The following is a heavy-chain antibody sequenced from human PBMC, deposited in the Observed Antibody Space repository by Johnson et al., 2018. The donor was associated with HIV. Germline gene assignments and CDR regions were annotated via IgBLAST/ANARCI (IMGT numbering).Heavy chain of an antibody. D-gene: IGHD2-21*02. CDR1: GFTFDDDG. CDR3: AKEIYGGGDWEDDAFAI. V-gene: IGHV3-20*04. CDR2: IQCKGGST. Sequence: EVQLVESGGGVVRPGGSLRLSCAASGFTFDDDGMSWVRQAPGKGLEWVSGIQCKGGSTGYADAVRGRFAISRDNAKNSLYLQMNSLRAEDTALYYCAKEIYGGGDWEDDAFAIWGQGTMVTVSS. J-gene: IGHJ3*02.